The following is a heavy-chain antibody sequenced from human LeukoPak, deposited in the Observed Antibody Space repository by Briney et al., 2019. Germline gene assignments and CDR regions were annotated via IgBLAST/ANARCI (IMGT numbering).Heavy chain of an antibody. CDR1: GFTFSDYY. CDR3: AREGSSSSWYPYYFDY. CDR2: ISSSGSTI. Sequence: GGSLRLSCAASGFTFSDYYVSWIRQAPGKGLEWVSYISSSGSTIYYADSVKGRFTISRDNAKNSLYLQMNSLRAEDTAVYYCAREGSSSSWYPYYFDYWGQGTLVTVSS. V-gene: IGHV3-11*01. D-gene: IGHD6-13*01. J-gene: IGHJ4*02.